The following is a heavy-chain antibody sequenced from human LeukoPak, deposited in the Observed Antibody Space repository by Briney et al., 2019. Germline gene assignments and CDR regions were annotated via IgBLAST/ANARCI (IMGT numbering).Heavy chain of an antibody. Sequence: PGGSVRLSCAASGFTFSDYYMSWIRQAPGKGLEWVSYISSSGSTIYYADSVKGRFTISRDNAKNSLYLQMNRLRAEDTAVYYCARDSRIVVVPAAPYYYYYGMDVWGQGTTVTVSS. CDR2: ISSSGSTI. CDR1: GFTFSDYY. D-gene: IGHD2-2*01. CDR3: ARDSRIVVVPAAPYYYYYGMDV. J-gene: IGHJ6*02. V-gene: IGHV3-11*01.